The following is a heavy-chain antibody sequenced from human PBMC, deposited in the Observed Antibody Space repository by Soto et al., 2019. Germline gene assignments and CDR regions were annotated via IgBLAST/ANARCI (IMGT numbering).Heavy chain of an antibody. CDR2: ISGSGGST. CDR1: GFTFSSYA. CDR3: AKADDLGYCSSTSCHDTFDY. V-gene: IGHV3-23*01. D-gene: IGHD2-2*01. J-gene: IGHJ4*02. Sequence: GGSLRLSCAASGFTFSSYAMSWVRQAPGKGLEWVSAISGSGGSTYYADSVKGRFTISRDNSKNTLYLQMNSLRAEDTAVYYCAKADDLGYCSSTSCHDTFDYWGQGTLVTVSS.